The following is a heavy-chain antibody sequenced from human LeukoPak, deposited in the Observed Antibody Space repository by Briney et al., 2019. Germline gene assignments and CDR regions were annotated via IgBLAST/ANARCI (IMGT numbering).Heavy chain of an antibody. CDR3: ARGHGKDDELYYYYYGMDV. J-gene: IGHJ6*02. Sequence: SVKVSCKASGGTFSSYAISWVRQAPGQGLEWMGRIIPILGIANYAQKFQGRVTITADKSTSTAYMELSSLRSEDTAVYYCARGHGKDDELYYYYYGMDVWGQGTTVTVSS. CDR1: GGTFSSYA. V-gene: IGHV1-69*04. D-gene: IGHD1-1*01. CDR2: IIPILGIA.